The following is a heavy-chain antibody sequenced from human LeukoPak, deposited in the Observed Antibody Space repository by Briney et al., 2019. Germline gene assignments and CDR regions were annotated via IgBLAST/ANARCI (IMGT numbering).Heavy chain of an antibody. J-gene: IGHJ5*02. CDR1: GFTFSSYI. V-gene: IGHV3-21*01. Sequence: GGSLRLSCAASGFTFSSYIMNWVRQAPGKGLEWVSSISSSSSYIYYADSVKGRFTISRDNAKNSLYLQMNSLRAEDTAGYYCARDLGRDCSGGSCYSKDGLFDPWGQGTLVTVSS. D-gene: IGHD2-15*01. CDR3: ARDLGRDCSGGSCYSKDGLFDP. CDR2: ISSSSSYI.